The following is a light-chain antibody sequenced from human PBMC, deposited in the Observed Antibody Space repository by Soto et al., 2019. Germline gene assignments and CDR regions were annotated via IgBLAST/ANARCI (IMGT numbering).Light chain of an antibody. J-gene: IGKJ1*01. Sequence: EIVWTQSPGTLSLSPGERATLSCRASQTVSNTYLAWYQQKPGQAPRLLIYGASSRATGIPDRFSGSGSGTDFTLTISRLEPEDFALYYCQQYHTSPLTFGQGTKVDIK. CDR2: GAS. V-gene: IGKV3-20*01. CDR3: QQYHTSPLT. CDR1: QTVSNTY.